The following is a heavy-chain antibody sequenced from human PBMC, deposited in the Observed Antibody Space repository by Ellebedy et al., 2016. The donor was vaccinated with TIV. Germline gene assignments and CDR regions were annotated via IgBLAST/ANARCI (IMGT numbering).Heavy chain of an antibody. CDR3: VRGGCTNGVCFFDY. J-gene: IGHJ4*02. Sequence: GESLKISCAASGFIFSHYGMYWVRQAPGKGLEWVALIWFDGSNKQYADSVTGRFTISRDDSKNTLYLQMNSLRVEDTAVNYCVRGGCTNGVCFFDYWGQGALVTVSS. CDR1: GFIFSHYG. V-gene: IGHV3-33*01. D-gene: IGHD2-8*01. CDR2: IWFDGSNK.